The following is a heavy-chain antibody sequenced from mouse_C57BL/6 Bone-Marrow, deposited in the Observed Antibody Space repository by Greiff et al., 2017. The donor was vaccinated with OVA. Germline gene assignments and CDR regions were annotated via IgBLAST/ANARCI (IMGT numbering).Heavy chain of an antibody. CDR2: ISYSGST. CDR1: GYSITSGYD. D-gene: IGHD2-3*01. V-gene: IGHV3-1*01. J-gene: IGHJ4*01. Sequence: DVMLVESGPGMVKPSQSLSLTCTVTGYSITSGYDWHWIRHFPGNKLEWMGYISYSGSTNYNPSLKSRISITHDTSKNHFFLKLNSVTTEDTATYYCARDDGYYDYAMDYWGQGTSVTVSS. CDR3: ARDDGYYDYAMDY.